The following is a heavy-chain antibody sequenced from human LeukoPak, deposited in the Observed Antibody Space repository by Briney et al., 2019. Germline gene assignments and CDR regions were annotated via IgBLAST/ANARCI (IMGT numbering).Heavy chain of an antibody. Sequence: PSETLSLTCTVSGGSISSYYWSWIRQPAGKGLEWIGRIYTSGSTNYNPSLKSRVTMSVDTSKNQFSLKLSSVTAADTAVYYCARRVFWSGSYYFDYWGQGTLVTVSS. D-gene: IGHD3-3*01. CDR3: ARRVFWSGSYYFDY. CDR2: IYTSGST. J-gene: IGHJ4*02. CDR1: GGSISSYY. V-gene: IGHV4-4*07.